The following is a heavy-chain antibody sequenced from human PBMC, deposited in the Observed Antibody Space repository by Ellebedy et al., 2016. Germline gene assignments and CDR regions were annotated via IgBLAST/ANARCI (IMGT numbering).Heavy chain of an antibody. CDR2: IYYSGDT. CDR3: ARGWLRGSFDY. Sequence: SETLSLTCTVSGGSLRSYFWSWIRQTPGKGLEWIGYIYYSGDTNYNPSLKSRVTMSVDMSKNQFSLQLNSVTPEDTALYYCARGWLRGSFDYWGQGILVTVSS. D-gene: IGHD5-24*01. V-gene: IGHV4-59*12. CDR1: GGSLRSYF. J-gene: IGHJ4*02.